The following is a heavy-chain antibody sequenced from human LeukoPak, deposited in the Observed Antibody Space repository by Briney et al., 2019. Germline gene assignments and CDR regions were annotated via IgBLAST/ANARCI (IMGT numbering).Heavy chain of an antibody. Sequence: GGSLILSCSASGFTFSRFWMSWGRQAPGKGLEYVALIKQGGSEIFHMDSVKGRFTISRDDATNSLYLQMNSLRVEDTALYYCARDRESESDSEGDYWGQGTLVTVSS. V-gene: IGHV3-7*01. J-gene: IGHJ4*02. CDR1: GFTFSRFW. CDR2: IKQGGSEI. D-gene: IGHD4-11*01. CDR3: ARDRESESDSEGDY.